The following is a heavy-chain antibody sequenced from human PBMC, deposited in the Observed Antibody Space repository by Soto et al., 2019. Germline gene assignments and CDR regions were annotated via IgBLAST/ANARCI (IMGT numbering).Heavy chain of an antibody. Sequence: GESRKISCXGSGYSFTSYWISWVRQMPGKGLEWMGRIDPSDSYTNYSPSFQGHVTISADKSISTAYLQWSSLKASDTAMYYCARWGWAAYNHYYGMDVWGQGTTVTVSS. D-gene: IGHD6-19*01. CDR1: GYSFTSYW. CDR3: ARWGWAAYNHYYGMDV. CDR2: IDPSDSYT. J-gene: IGHJ6*02. V-gene: IGHV5-10-1*01.